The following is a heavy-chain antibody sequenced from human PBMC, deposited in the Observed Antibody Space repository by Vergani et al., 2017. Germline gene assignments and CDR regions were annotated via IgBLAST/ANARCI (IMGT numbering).Heavy chain of an antibody. J-gene: IGHJ6*02. CDR2: IIPIFGTA. CDR3: ATPAPYGSGKSTYYGMDV. V-gene: IGHV1-69*13. D-gene: IGHD3-10*01. CDR1: GGTFSSYA. Sequence: QVQLVQSGAEVKKPGSSVKVSCKASGGTFSSYAISWVRQAPGQGLEWMGRIIPIFGTANYAQKFQGRVTITADESTSTAYMELSSLRSEDTAVYYCATPAPYGSGKSTYYGMDVWGQGTTVTVS.